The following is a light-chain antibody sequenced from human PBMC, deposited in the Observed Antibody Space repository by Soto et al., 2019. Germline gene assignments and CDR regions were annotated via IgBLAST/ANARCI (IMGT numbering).Light chain of an antibody. CDR1: SGHSSYA. J-gene: IGLJ3*02. CDR3: QTWATGIRV. V-gene: IGLV4-69*01. CDR2: LTSDGSH. Sequence: HLVLTQSPSASASLGASVKLTCTLSSGHSSYAIAWHQQQPGKGPRFLMRLTSDGSHTKGDGIPDRFSGSSSGAERYLTISSLQSEDEADYYCQTWATGIRVFGGGTKLTVL.